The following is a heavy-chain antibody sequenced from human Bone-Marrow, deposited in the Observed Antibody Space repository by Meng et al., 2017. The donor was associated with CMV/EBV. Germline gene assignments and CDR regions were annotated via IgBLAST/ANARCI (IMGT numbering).Heavy chain of an antibody. CDR1: GGSISSYY. V-gene: IGHV4-4*07. J-gene: IGHJ4*02. Sequence: VSGGSISSYYWSWIRQPAGKRLEWIWRIYTRGSTNYNPSLKSRVTMSVDTSKNQFSLKLSSVTAADTAVYYCAREVYDFWSGYYPDYWGQGTLVTVSS. D-gene: IGHD3-3*01. CDR3: AREVYDFWSGYYPDY. CDR2: IYTRGST.